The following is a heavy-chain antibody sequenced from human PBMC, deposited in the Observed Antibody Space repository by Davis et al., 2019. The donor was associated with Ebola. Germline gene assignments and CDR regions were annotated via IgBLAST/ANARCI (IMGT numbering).Heavy chain of an antibody. CDR3: ARGRGTYSSFDS. J-gene: IGHJ4*01. D-gene: IGHD1-26*01. Sequence: PSETLSLTCAVYGGSFSGYSWNYIRQPPGKGLEWIGEVHHTGSTNYNPSLKSRITISVDTSKNQFSLKLSSVTAADTAVYYCARGRGTYSSFDSWGQGTLVTVSS. CDR1: GGSFSGYS. V-gene: IGHV4-34*01. CDR2: VHHTGST.